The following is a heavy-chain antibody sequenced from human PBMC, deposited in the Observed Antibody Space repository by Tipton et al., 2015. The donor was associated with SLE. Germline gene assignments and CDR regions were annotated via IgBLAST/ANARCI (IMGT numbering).Heavy chain of an antibody. CDR1: GVSISTSRYY. V-gene: IGHV4-39*02. CDR3: ARPPPYCSGGSCYSNGFDL. Sequence: TLSLTCSVSGVSISTSRYYWGWIRQSPGQGMEWVGSLYPGGSTYFHPSLKSRASISADASKNHFSLKLNSVTAADTAVYYCARPPPYCSGGSCYSNGFDLWGQGTMVTVSS. CDR2: LYPGGST. D-gene: IGHD2-15*01. J-gene: IGHJ3*01.